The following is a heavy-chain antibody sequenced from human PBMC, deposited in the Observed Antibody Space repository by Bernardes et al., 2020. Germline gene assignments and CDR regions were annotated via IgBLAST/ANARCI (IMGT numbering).Heavy chain of an antibody. CDR1: GFTFGDYV. V-gene: IGHV3-23*01. CDR3: ARESYFDY. J-gene: IGHJ4*02. CDR2: ISGSGEYT. Sequence: GGPLRLSCAASGFTFGDYVMSWVRQAPGKGLEWVSDISGSGEYTYYAASVKGRFTISRDNSKNTLYLQMNSLRVEDTAVYYCARESYFDYWGQGTLVTVSS.